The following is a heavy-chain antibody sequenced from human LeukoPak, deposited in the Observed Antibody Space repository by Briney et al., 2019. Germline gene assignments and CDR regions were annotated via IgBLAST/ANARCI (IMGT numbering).Heavy chain of an antibody. J-gene: IGHJ3*02. CDR2: INPNSGGT. CDR3: ARDYVSSSCCNDAFDI. CDR1: GYTFTGYY. Sequence: RASVKVSCKASGYTFTGYYMHWVRQGPGQGLEWMGWINPNSGGTNYAQKFQGRVTMTRDTSISTAYMELSRLRSDDTAVYYCARDYVSSSCCNDAFDIWGQGTMVTVSS. D-gene: IGHD2-2*01. V-gene: IGHV1-2*02.